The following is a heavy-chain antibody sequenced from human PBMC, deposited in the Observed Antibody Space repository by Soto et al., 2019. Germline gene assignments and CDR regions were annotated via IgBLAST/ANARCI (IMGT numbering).Heavy chain of an antibody. CDR3: AKTKGGTMTGFGY. Sequence: QVQLVESGGGVVQPGRSLRLSCAASGFTFRSYGMHWVRQAPGKGLEWVAVISYDGSNKYYADSVKGRFTISRDNSKNTLYLQMNSLRAEDTAVYYCAKTKGGTMTGFGYWGQGTLVTVSS. V-gene: IGHV3-30*18. D-gene: IGHD1-26*01. CDR2: ISYDGSNK. CDR1: GFTFRSYG. J-gene: IGHJ4*02.